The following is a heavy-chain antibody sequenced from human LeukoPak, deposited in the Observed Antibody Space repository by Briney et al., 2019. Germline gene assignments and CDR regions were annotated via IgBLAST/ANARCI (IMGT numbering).Heavy chain of an antibody. CDR1: GFTFSSYA. D-gene: IGHD6-13*01. CDR3: ASPAEQLDYYYYGMDV. V-gene: IGHV3-30*04. J-gene: IGHJ6*02. CDR2: ISYDGSNK. Sequence: PGGSLRLSCAASGFTFSSYAMHWVRQAPGKGLEGVAVISYDGSNKYYADSVKGRFTISRDNSKNTLYLQMNSLRAEDTAVYYCASPAEQLDYYYYGMDVWGQGTTVTVSS.